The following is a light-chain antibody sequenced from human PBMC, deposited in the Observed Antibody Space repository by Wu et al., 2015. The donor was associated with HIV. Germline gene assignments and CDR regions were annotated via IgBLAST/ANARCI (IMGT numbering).Light chain of an antibody. J-gene: IGKJ2*03. CDR1: QSVSSY. Sequence: EIVLTQSPGTLSLSPGERATLSCRASQSVSSYLAWYQQKPGQAPRLLIYGASNRATGIPDRFRGSGSGTDFTPTISRLEPEDFAVYYCQQYGTSRSFGQGTKLEIK. CDR3: QQYGTSRS. V-gene: IGKV3-20*01. CDR2: GAS.